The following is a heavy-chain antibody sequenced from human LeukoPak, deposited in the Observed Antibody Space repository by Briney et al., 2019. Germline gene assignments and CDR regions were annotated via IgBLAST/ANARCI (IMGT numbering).Heavy chain of an antibody. CDR1: GDSISGYY. J-gene: IGHJ4*02. CDR3: ARVSAASFYY. CDR2: IYYSGGT. Sequence: KTSETLSVPPTVSGDSISGYYWSWIWHPPGKRLEWIWYIYYSGGTNYNPSLKRRVTISVDTSKNQFSLKLSSVTDANTAVYSSARVSAASFYYWGQGTLVTVCS. V-gene: IGHV4-59*01. D-gene: IGHD6-25*01.